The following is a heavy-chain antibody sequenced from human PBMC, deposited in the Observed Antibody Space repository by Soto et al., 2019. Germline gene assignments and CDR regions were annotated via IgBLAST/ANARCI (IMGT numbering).Heavy chain of an antibody. V-gene: IGHV1-18*01. Sequence: QVQLVQSGGEVKKPGASVTVSCKASGYTFINYHITWVRQAPGQGLEWMAWINTYNGMTDYAQRFQGRVTMTRDTSQSTAYMELRNLGSADTVVYFCAQSPRVEMATDWGEGPLVTVSS. J-gene: IGHJ4*02. D-gene: IGHD5-12*01. CDR2: INTYNGMT. CDR1: GYTFINYH. CDR3: AQSPRVEMATD.